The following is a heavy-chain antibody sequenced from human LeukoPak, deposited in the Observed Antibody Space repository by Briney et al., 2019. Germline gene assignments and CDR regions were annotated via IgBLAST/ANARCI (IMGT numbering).Heavy chain of an antibody. CDR2: INHSGST. D-gene: IGHD2-15*01. V-gene: IGHV4-30-2*01. Sequence: SQTLSLTCTVSGGSISSGGYYWSWIRQPPGKGLEWIGEINHSGSTNYNPSLKSRVTISVDTSKNQFSLKLSSVTAADTAVYYCARNAPVAATTPFDYWGQGTLVTVSS. J-gene: IGHJ4*02. CDR1: GGSISSGGYY. CDR3: ARNAPVAATTPFDY.